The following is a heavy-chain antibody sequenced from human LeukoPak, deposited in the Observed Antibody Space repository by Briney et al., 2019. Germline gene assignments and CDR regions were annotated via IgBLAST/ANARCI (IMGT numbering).Heavy chain of an antibody. Sequence: GGSLRLSCAASGFTFSSYWMSWVRQAPGKGLEWVANIKQDGSEKYYVDSLKGRFTISRDNAKNSLYLQMNSLRAEDTAVYYCARDISYYDFWSGYHPIDYWGQGTLVTVSS. V-gene: IGHV3-7*03. CDR2: IKQDGSEK. CDR1: GFTFSSYW. J-gene: IGHJ4*02. D-gene: IGHD3-3*01. CDR3: ARDISYYDFWSGYHPIDY.